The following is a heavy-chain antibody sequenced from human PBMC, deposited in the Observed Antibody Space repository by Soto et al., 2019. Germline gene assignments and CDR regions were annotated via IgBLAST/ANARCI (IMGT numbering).Heavy chain of an antibody. CDR2: ISSNGGST. Sequence: VGSLRLSCSASGFTFSSYAMHWVRQAPGKGLEYVSAISSNGGSTYYADSVKGRFTISRDNSKNTLYLQMSSLRAEDTAVYYCVKAAQSSSSWGKYYYYYGMDVWGQGTTVTVSS. D-gene: IGHD6-6*01. CDR3: VKAAQSSSSWGKYYYYYGMDV. CDR1: GFTFSSYA. V-gene: IGHV3-64D*06. J-gene: IGHJ6*02.